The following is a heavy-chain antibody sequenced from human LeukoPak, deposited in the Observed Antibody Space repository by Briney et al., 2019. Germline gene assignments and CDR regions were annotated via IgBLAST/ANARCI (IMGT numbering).Heavy chain of an antibody. CDR3: ARDFRYFDWLLYQPHLDY. Sequence: GGSLGLSCAASGFTFSDYYMSWIRQAPGKGLEWVSYISSSGSTIYYADSVKGRFTISRDNAKNSLYLQMNSLRAEDTAVYYCARDFRYFDWLLYQPHLDYWGQGTLVTVSS. J-gene: IGHJ4*02. CDR2: ISSSGSTI. CDR1: GFTFSDYY. V-gene: IGHV3-11*01. D-gene: IGHD3-9*01.